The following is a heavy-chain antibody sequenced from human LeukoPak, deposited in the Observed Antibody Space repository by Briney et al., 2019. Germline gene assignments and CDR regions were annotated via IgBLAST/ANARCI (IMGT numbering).Heavy chain of an antibody. D-gene: IGHD3-9*01. V-gene: IGHV3-49*04. Sequence: GGSLRLSCTASGFTFGDYAMSWVRQAPGKGLEWVGFIRSKAYGGTTEYAASVKGRFTISRDDSKSIAYLQMSSLKTEDTAVYYCTRNQYYDILTGYYGLGWFDPWGQGTLVTVSS. CDR3: TRNQYYDILTGYYGLGWFDP. CDR2: IRSKAYGGTT. CDR1: GFTFGDYA. J-gene: IGHJ5*02.